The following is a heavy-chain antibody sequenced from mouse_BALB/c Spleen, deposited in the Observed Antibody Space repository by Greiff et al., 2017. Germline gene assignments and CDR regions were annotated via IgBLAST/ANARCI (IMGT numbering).Heavy chain of an antibody. D-gene: IGHD2-1*01. V-gene: IGHV3-2*02. CDR1: GYSITSDYA. J-gene: IGHJ2*01. CDR3: ARRGFDYGKAFDY. Sequence: EVKLLESGPGLVKPSQSLSLTCTVTGYSITSDYAWNWIRQFPGNKLEWMGYISYSGSTSYNPSLKSRISITRDTSKNQFFLQLNSVTTEDTATYYCARRGFDYGKAFDYWGQGTTLTVSS. CDR2: ISYSGST.